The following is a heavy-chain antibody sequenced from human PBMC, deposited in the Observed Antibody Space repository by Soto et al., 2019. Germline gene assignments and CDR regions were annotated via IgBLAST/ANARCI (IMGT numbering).Heavy chain of an antibody. V-gene: IGHV4-39*01. CDR1: GGSISSSSYY. J-gene: IGHJ4*02. Sequence: QLQLQESGPGLVKPSETLSLTCTVSGGSISSSSYYWGWIRQPPGKGLEWIGSIYYSGSTYYNPSLKSRVTMSVDTSKNQFSLKLSSVTAADTAVYYCARLLPDYYDSSGYWTHWGQGTLVTVSS. D-gene: IGHD3-22*01. CDR3: ARLLPDYYDSSGYWTH. CDR2: IYYSGST.